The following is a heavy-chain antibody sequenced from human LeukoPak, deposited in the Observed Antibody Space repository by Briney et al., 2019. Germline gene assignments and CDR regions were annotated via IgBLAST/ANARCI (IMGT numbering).Heavy chain of an antibody. J-gene: IGHJ6*02. CDR2: TYYRSKWYN. Sequence: SQTLSLTCAISGDSVSSNSAAWNWIRQSPSRGLEWLGRTYYRSKWYNEYAVSVKSRIAINPETSKNQFSLQLNSVTPEDTAVYYCSRAQTYCSGGTCYSGMDVWGQGTTVTVSS. V-gene: IGHV6-1*01. CDR1: GDSVSSNSAA. CDR3: SRAQTYCSGGTCYSGMDV. D-gene: IGHD2-15*01.